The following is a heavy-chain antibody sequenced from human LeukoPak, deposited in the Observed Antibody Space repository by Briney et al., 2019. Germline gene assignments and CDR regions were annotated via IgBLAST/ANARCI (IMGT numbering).Heavy chain of an antibody. CDR3: AELGITMIGGF. CDR1: GFTFSSYR. V-gene: IGHV3-48*04. CDR2: ISSSGSNI. J-gene: IGHJ6*04. Sequence: GGSLRLSCAASGFTFSSYRMKWVRQAPGKGVEGVSYISSSGSNIYYADSVKGRFTIYRDNAKNSLYLQMTSLRAEDTAVYYCAELGITMIGGFGGKGTTVTISA. D-gene: IGHD3-10*02.